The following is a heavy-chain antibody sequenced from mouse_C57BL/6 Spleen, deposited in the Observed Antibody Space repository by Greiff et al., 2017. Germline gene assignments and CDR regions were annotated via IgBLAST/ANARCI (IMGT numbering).Heavy chain of an antibody. D-gene: IGHD2-1*01. CDR2: IHPNSGSN. CDR1: GFTFTSYW. CDR3: ERGNYGNSACLAY. Sequence: QVQLQQPGAELVKPGASVKLSCTASGFTFTSYWMHWVKQRPGQGLEWIGMIHPNSGSNNYNAKFKSKATLTVDKSSSTAYMQHSSLTSEDSAVYYGERGNYGNSACLAYWGQGTLVTVSA. J-gene: IGHJ3*01. V-gene: IGHV1-64*01.